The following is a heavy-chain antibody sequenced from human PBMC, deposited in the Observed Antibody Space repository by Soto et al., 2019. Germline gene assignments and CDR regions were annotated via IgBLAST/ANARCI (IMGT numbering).Heavy chain of an antibody. V-gene: IGHV4-61*01. D-gene: IGHD6-13*01. J-gene: IGHJ6*02. Sequence: SETLSLTCTVSGGSVRSASYYWSWIRQPPGKGLEWIGYIYYTGTTNYNPSLKSRVTISVDTSKNQFSLKLSSVTAADTAVYYCASSNIAAAGFYYYGMDVWGRGTSVT. CDR1: GGSVRSASYY. CDR3: ASSNIAAAGFYYYGMDV. CDR2: IYYTGTT.